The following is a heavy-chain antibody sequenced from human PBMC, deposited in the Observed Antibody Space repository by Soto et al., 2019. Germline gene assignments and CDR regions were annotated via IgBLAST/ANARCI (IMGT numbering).Heavy chain of an antibody. CDR1: GGSFSGYY. J-gene: IGHJ5*02. V-gene: IGHV4-34*01. Sequence: SETLSLTCAVYGGSFSGYYWSWIRQPPGKGLEWIGEINHSGSTNYNPSLKSRVTISVDTSKNQFSLKLSSVTAADTAVYYCARGLSSYYDFWSGYYIHRWFDPWGQGTLVTVSS. D-gene: IGHD3-3*01. CDR2: INHSGST. CDR3: ARGLSSYYDFWSGYYIHRWFDP.